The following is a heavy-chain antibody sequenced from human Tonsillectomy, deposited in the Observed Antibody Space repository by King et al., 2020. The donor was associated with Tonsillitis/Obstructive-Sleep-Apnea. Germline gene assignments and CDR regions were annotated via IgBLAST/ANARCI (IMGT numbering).Heavy chain of an antibody. CDR1: GGSFSGYY. J-gene: IGHJ4*02. D-gene: IGHD3-3*01. CDR3: ARKITVIFEVVITQPFDY. Sequence: VQLQQWGAGLLKPSETLSLTCAVYGGSFSGYYWSWIRQPPGKGLEWIGEINHSGSTNYNPSLKSRVTISVDTSKNQFSLKLSSVTAADTAVYYCARKITVIFEVVITQPFDYWGQGTLVTVSS. V-gene: IGHV4-34*01. CDR2: INHSGST.